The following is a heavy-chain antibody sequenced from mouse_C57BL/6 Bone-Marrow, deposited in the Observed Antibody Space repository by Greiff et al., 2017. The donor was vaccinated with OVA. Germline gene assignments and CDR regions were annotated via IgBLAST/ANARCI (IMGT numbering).Heavy chain of an antibody. V-gene: IGHV1-7*01. Sequence: VQLQESGAELAKPGASVKLSCKASGYTFTSYWMHWVKQRPGQGLEWIGYINPSSGYTKYNQKFKDKATLTADKSSSTAYMQLSSLTYEDSADYYCAMGRWLLFVAYWDQGTLVTVSA. CDR3: AMGRWLLFVAY. D-gene: IGHD2-3*01. CDR1: GYTFTSYW. CDR2: INPSSGYT. J-gene: IGHJ3*01.